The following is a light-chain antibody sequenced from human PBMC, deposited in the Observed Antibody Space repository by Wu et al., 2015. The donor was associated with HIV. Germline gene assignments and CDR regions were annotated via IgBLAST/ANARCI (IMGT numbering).Light chain of an antibody. Sequence: TQSPSTLSASVGDRVTITCRASQSISSWLAWYQQKPGRAPKLLIYKASSLESGVPSRFSGSGSGTEFTLTISSLQPDDFATYYCQQYIVYSWTFGQGTKVEIK. CDR1: QSISSW. CDR3: QQYIVYSWT. CDR2: KAS. J-gene: IGKJ1*01. V-gene: IGKV1-5*03.